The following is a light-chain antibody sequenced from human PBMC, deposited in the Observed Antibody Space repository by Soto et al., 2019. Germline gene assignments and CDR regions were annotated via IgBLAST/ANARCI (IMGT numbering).Light chain of an antibody. V-gene: IGLV2-11*01. Sequence: QSVLTQPRSVSGSPGQSVTIACTGTSSDVGGYNYVSWYQQYPGKGPKLIIYDVTKRPSGVPDRFSGSKSGSTASLTISGLQAEDEADYYCCSYSVPYVFGPGPKFAVL. CDR1: SSDVGGYNY. CDR3: CSYSVPYV. CDR2: DVT. J-gene: IGLJ1*01.